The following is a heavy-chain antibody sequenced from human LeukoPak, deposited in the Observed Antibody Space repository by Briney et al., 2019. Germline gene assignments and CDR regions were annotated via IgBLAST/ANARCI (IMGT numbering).Heavy chain of an antibody. D-gene: IGHD4-17*01. CDR3: ARIKTTVTTVYFDL. CDR2: IYYSGST. V-gene: IGHV4-59*08. J-gene: IGHJ2*01. Sequence: SETLSLTCTVSGASISSYYWSWVRQPPGKGLEWLGFIYYSGSTNYNPSLKSRVTISVDTSKNQFSLKLSSVTAADTAVYYCARIKTTVTTVYFDLWGRGTLVTVSP. CDR1: GASISSYY.